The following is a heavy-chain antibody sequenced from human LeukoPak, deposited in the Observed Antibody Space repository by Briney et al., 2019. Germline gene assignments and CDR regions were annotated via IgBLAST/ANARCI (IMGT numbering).Heavy chain of an antibody. J-gene: IGHJ4*02. D-gene: IGHD5-12*01. Sequence: ASVKVSCKVSVYTLTELSMHWVRQAPGKGLEWMGGFDPEDGETIYAQKFQGRVTMTEDTSTDTAYMELSSLRSEDTAVYYCATDQEYSGYDWVYWGQGTLVTVSS. V-gene: IGHV1-24*01. CDR2: FDPEDGET. CDR1: VYTLTELS. CDR3: ATDQEYSGYDWVY.